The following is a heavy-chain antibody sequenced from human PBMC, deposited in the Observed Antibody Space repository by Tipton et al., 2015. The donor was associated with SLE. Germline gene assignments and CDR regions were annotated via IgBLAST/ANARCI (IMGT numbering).Heavy chain of an antibody. J-gene: IGHJ4*02. V-gene: IGHV3-53*05. CDR1: GFTVSSNY. CDR3: ARALYDSSGYYFDY. Sequence: LSLTYAASGFTVSSNYMSWVRQAPGKGLEWASVIYSGGSTYYADSVKGRFTISRDNSKNTLYLQMNSLRAEDTAVYYCARALYDSSGYYFDYWGQGTLVTVSS. CDR2: IYSGGST. D-gene: IGHD3-22*01.